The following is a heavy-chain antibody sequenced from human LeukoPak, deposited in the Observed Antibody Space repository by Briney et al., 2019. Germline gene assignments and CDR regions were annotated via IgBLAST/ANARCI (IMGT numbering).Heavy chain of an antibody. CDR2: ISSNGGST. V-gene: IGHV3-64D*06. CDR3: EKDLGYCHILTGYYRSGDYYYGMDV. Sequence: PGGALRLSCSASGFTFSSYAMHWVRQAPGKGRAYVSAISSNGGSTYYADSVKGRFNTYRDHSKRKLHLQMSRLRAEDPAVYYCEKDLGYCHILTGYYRSGDYYYGMDVWGKGTTVTVSS. CDR1: GFTFSSYA. D-gene: IGHD3-9*01. J-gene: IGHJ6*04.